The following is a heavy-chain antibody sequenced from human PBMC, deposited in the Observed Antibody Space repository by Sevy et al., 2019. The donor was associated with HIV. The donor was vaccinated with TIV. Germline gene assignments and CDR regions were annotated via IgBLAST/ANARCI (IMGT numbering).Heavy chain of an antibody. J-gene: IGHJ5*02. V-gene: IGHV4-39*01. CDR2: IYYSGST. Sequence: SETLSLTCTVSGGSISRSNYYWGWIRQPPGKGLEWIGSIYYSGSTYYKPSLRGRVTISVDTSKNQLSLKLSSVTAADTAVYYCARVTWYASGWYWFEPWGQGTLVTVSS. CDR3: ARVTWYASGWYWFEP. D-gene: IGHD6-19*01. CDR1: GGSISRSNYY.